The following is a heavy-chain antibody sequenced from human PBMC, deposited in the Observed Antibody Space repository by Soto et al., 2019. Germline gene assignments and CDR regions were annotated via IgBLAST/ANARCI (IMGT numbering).Heavy chain of an antibody. CDR1: GYTFTSYY. CDR3: AREGITIFGVVSSERWPFDP. D-gene: IGHD3-3*01. J-gene: IGHJ5*02. Sequence: GASVKVSCKSSGYTFTSYYMHCVRQAPGQGLEWMGIINPSGGSTSYAQKFQGRVTMTRDTSTSTVYMELSSLRSEDTAVYYCAREGITIFGVVSSERWPFDPWGQGTLVTVSS. V-gene: IGHV1-46*03. CDR2: INPSGGST.